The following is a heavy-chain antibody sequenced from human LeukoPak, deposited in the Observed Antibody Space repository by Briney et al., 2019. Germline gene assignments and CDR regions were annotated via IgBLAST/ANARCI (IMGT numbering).Heavy chain of an antibody. CDR3: ARPRYGSGSYYNENAFNI. J-gene: IGHJ3*02. D-gene: IGHD3-10*01. V-gene: IGHV3-7*01. Sequence: GGSLRLSCAASGFTFSSYWMSWVRQAPGKGLERVANINQDGSGKYYVDSVKGRFTICRDNAKNSLYLQMNSMKAEDTAVYYCARPRYGSGSYYNENAFNIWSQGTMVTVSS. CDR1: GFTFSSYW. CDR2: INQDGSGK.